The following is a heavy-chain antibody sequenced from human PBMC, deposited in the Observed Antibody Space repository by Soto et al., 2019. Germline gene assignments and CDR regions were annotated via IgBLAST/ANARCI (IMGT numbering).Heavy chain of an antibody. D-gene: IGHD3-16*01. CDR1: GDSVYSSSAA. CDR2: TYYRSKWIH. V-gene: IGHV6-1*01. CDR3: AGVVWFRGMDV. J-gene: IGHJ6*02. Sequence: SQTLSLTCDISGDSVYSSSAAWNWIRQSPSRGLEWLGRTYYRSKWIHEYTVSMESRITINPDTSKNQFSLHIYSVTPGDTAVYYCAGVVWFRGMDVWGQGTPVTVSS.